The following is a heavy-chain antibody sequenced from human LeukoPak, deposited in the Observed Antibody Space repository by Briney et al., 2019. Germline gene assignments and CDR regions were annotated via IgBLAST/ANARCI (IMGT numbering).Heavy chain of an antibody. J-gene: IGHJ4*02. CDR1: GYTFTTYY. Sequence: ASVTVSCTPSGYTFTTYYMHWVRQAPGQGREWRVIINPSGSSTSYEQKFQGRVTMTRDTSTSTVYRELSSLRSEDTAVYYCARGHGGNIAAAGIGLFDYWGQGTLVTVSS. V-gene: IGHV1-46*01. CDR3: ARGHGGNIAAAGIGLFDY. CDR2: INPSGSST. D-gene: IGHD6-13*01.